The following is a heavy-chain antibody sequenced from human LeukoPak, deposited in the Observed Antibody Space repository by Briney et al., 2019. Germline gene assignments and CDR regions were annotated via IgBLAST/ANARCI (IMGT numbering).Heavy chain of an antibody. D-gene: IGHD3-16*01. Sequence: PSETLSLTCAVYGGSFSGYYWSWIRQPPGKGLEWIGYIYYSGSTNYNPSLKSRVTISVDTSKNQFSLKLSSVTAADTAVYYCARSDSVPLSWFDPWGQGTLVTVSS. J-gene: IGHJ5*02. CDR1: GGSFSGYY. CDR3: ARSDSVPLSWFDP. CDR2: IYYSGST. V-gene: IGHV4-59*01.